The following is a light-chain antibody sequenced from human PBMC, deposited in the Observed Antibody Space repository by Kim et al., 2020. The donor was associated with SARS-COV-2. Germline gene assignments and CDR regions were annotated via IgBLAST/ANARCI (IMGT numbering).Light chain of an antibody. J-gene: IGLJ3*02. V-gene: IGLV10-54*01. CDR3: SAWDARLRVWL. CDR2: RSI. Sequence: HPPTTAGTGTSNNVGYQGAAWLQQHHGHPPKLLSSRSISRPSGISERYSASRSGSTASLTITGLQLEDEADYYCSAWDARLRVWLFGGGTQLTVL. CDR1: SNNVGYQG.